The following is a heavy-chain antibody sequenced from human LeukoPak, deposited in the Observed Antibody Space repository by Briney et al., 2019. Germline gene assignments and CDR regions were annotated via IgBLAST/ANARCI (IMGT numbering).Heavy chain of an antibody. CDR2: INPSGGST. D-gene: IGHD1-14*01. CDR1: GYTFTSYY. Sequence: GASVKVSCKASGYTFTSYYMHWVRQAPGQGLEWMGIINPSGGSTSYVQKFQGRVTMTRDTSTSTVYMELSSLRSGDTAVYYCARGGNPLYGLDCWGQGTLVTVSS. CDR3: ARGGNPLYGLDC. J-gene: IGHJ4*02. V-gene: IGHV1-46*01.